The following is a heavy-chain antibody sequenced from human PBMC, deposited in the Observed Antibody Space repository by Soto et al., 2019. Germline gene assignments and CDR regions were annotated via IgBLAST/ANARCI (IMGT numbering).Heavy chain of an antibody. J-gene: IGHJ6*02. Sequence: KTSETLSLTCTVSGDSISAYYWSWIRQTPGKGLEWIGYISYFGATSYNPSLKTRVSMSTDASKNQFSLSLSSVTAADMAVYYCGGQLRDLALNMDVWGQGTTVTVSS. CDR2: ISYFGAT. D-gene: IGHD2-2*01. CDR3: GGQLRDLALNMDV. V-gene: IGHV4-59*01. CDR1: GDSISAYY.